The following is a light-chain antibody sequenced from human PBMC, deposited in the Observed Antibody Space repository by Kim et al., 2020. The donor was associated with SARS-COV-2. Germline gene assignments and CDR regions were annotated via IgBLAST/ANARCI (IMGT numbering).Light chain of an antibody. J-gene: IGKJ4*01. CDR1: QDINTF. Sequence: DVQMTQSPSSLSASVGDRVTITCQASQDINTFLNWYQQKPGKAPELLIYDVSNLKTGVPSRFSGSQSGTDFTFTVSSLQPEDVATYYCQQYANLPLNFGGGTKVDIK. V-gene: IGKV1-33*01. CDR2: DVS. CDR3: QQYANLPLN.